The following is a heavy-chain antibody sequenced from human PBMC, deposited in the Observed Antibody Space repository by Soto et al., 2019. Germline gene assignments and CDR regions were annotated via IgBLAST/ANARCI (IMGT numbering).Heavy chain of an antibody. J-gene: IGHJ6*02. Sequence: PAESLKVSCQVSGDSFNTYWIAWVRQMPGKGLEWMGITHPGDSETRYSPSFEGQVTISADKSISTAYLQWSSLKASDTAMYYCARQGRDGHNQGHGMDVWGQGTTVTVSS. CDR2: THPGDSET. V-gene: IGHV5-51*01. CDR3: ARQGRDGHNQGHGMDV. CDR1: GDSFNTYW.